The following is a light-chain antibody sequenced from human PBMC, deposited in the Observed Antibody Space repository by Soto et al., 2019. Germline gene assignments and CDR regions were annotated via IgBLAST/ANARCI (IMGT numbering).Light chain of an antibody. CDR3: MQSRDLPPT. V-gene: IGKV2-29*03. J-gene: IGKJ5*01. Sequence: DVVMTQTPLSLSVAPGQPASISCKSSQCLLHITGETFLFWYLQKPGQSPQLLIYEVSTRVSGVPDRFSGGGSGTDFTLEISRVETDDVGIYYCMQSRDLPPTFGQGTRL. CDR1: QCLLHITGETF. CDR2: EVS.